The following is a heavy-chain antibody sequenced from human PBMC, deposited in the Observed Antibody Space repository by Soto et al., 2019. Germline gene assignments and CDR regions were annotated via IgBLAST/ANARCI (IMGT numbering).Heavy chain of an antibody. CDR1: GGTFSSYA. V-gene: IGHV1-69*12. Sequence: QVQLVQSGAEVKKPGSSVKVSCKASGGTFSSYAISWVRQAPGQGLEWMGGIIPIFGTANYAQKFQGRVTITADESTSTAYMGLSSLRSEDTAVYYCARSSGWGSDYYYGMDVWGQGTTVTVSS. CDR3: ARSSGWGSDYYYGMDV. J-gene: IGHJ6*02. CDR2: IIPIFGTA. D-gene: IGHD6-19*01.